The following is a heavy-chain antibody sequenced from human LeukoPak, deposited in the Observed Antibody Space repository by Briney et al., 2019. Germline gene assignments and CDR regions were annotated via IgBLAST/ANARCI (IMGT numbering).Heavy chain of an antibody. CDR3: ARDWKYKVDY. D-gene: IGHD1-7*01. Sequence: GGSLRLSCAASGFTFSTYSMNWVRQAPGKGLEWVSSITSSGSAIYYADSVMGRFTISRDNAKNSLYLQMNSLRAEDTAVYYCARDWKYKVDYWGQGTLVTVSS. J-gene: IGHJ4*02. CDR1: GFTFSTYS. V-gene: IGHV3-21*01. CDR2: ITSSGSAI.